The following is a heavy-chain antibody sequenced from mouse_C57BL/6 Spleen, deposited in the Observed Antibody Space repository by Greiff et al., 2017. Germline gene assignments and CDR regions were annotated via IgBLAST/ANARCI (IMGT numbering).Heavy chain of an antibody. D-gene: IGHD2-4*01. V-gene: IGHV5-16*01. CDR1: GFTFSDYY. CDR3: ARKAYDYLYFDY. J-gene: IGHJ2*01. CDR2: INYDGSST. Sequence: EVQVVESEGGLVQPGSSMKLSCTASGFTFSDYYMAWVRQVPEKGLEWVANINYDGSSTYYLDSLKSRFIISRDNAKNILYLQMSSLKSEDTATYYCARKAYDYLYFDYWGQGTTLTVSS.